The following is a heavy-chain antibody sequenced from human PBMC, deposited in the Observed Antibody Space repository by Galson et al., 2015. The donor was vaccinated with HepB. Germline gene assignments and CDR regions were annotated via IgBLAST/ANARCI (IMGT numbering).Heavy chain of an antibody. D-gene: IGHD4-11*01. Sequence: SGAEVKQPEESLKVALPGSGYTIIHYRSGWVRQLPGKSLDWMGIMNPGDSDIRYSPTCTGQVTISVDKSMGTAYLHWNSLKASDTAMYYWARYGRYGDYRGDYWGQGTPVTVAS. CDR3: ARYGRYGDYRGDY. V-gene: IGHV5-51*03. CDR2: MNPGDSDI. J-gene: IGHJ4*02. CDR1: GYTIIHYR.